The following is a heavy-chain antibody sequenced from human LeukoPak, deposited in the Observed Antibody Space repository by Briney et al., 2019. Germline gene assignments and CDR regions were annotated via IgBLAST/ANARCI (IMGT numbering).Heavy chain of an antibody. Sequence: PGGSLRLSCAASGFTFSSYWMSWVRQAPGKGLEWVSAIIDNGGSTYYADSVKGRFTISRDNSKNTLYLQMNSLRAEDTAVYYCAKDYYGSGSYYTQGHDYWGQGTLVTVSS. J-gene: IGHJ4*02. CDR1: GFTFSSYW. D-gene: IGHD3-10*01. CDR2: IIDNGGST. V-gene: IGHV3-23*01. CDR3: AKDYYGSGSYYTQGHDY.